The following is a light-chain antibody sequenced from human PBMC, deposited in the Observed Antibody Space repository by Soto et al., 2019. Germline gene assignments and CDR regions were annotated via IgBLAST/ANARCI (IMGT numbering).Light chain of an antibody. CDR1: QSISRN. CDR2: GAS. V-gene: IGKV1-39*01. Sequence: DIQMTQSPSSLSASVGDRVTITCRASQSISRNLNWYQQKPGTAPKLLMFGASTLQSGVPSRFSGNGSGTDFTLTITSLQPEDFATYYCQQSYNTPRTFGQGTKVDI. J-gene: IGKJ1*01. CDR3: QQSYNTPRT.